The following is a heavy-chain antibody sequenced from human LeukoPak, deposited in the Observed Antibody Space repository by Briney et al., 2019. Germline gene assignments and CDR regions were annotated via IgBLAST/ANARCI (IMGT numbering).Heavy chain of an antibody. Sequence: PSETLSLTCAVYGGSFSGYYWSWIRQPPGKGLEWIGEINHSGSTNYNPSLKSRVTISVDTSKNQFSLKLSSVTAADTAVYYCAGAPRAVATFDYWGQGTLVTVSS. CDR1: GGSFSGYY. V-gene: IGHV4-34*01. CDR2: INHSGST. CDR3: AGAPRAVATFDY. J-gene: IGHJ4*02. D-gene: IGHD6-19*01.